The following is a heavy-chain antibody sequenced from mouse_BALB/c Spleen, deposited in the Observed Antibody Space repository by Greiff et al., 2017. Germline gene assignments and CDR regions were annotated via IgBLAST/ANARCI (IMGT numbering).Heavy chain of an antibody. D-gene: IGHD2-2*01. Sequence: EVQRVESGGGLVQPGGSLKLSCAASGFTFSSYTMSWVRQTPEKRLEWVAYISNGGGSTYYPDTVKGRFTISRDNAKNTLYLQMSSLKSEDTAMYYCARHGYAMDYWGQGTSVTVSS. J-gene: IGHJ4*01. CDR3: ARHGYAMDY. CDR1: GFTFSSYT. V-gene: IGHV5-12-2*01. CDR2: ISNGGGST.